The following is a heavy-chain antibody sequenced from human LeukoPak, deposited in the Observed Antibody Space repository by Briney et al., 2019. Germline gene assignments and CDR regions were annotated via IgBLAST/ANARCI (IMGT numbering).Heavy chain of an antibody. CDR1: GFTFSSYS. Sequence: GGSLRLSCAASGFTFSSYSMNWVRQAPGKGLEWVSSISSSSSYIYYADSVKGRFTISRDNAKNSLYPQMNSLRAEDTAVYYCARVYSSSWSPQDWGQGTLVTVSS. CDR2: ISSSSSYI. J-gene: IGHJ4*02. V-gene: IGHV3-21*01. D-gene: IGHD6-13*01. CDR3: ARVYSSSWSPQD.